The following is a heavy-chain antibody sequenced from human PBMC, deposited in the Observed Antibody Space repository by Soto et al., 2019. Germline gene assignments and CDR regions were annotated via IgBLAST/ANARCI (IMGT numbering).Heavy chain of an antibody. D-gene: IGHD2-2*01. V-gene: IGHV4-34*01. Sequence: PSETLSLTCAVYGGSFSGYYWSWIRQPPGKGLEWIGEINHSGSTNYNPSLKSRVTISVDTSKNQFSLKLSSVTAADTAVYYCARGVVVVPAASSAYYYGMDVWGQGTTVTVSS. CDR1: GGSFSGYY. CDR2: INHSGST. CDR3: ARGVVVVPAASSAYYYGMDV. J-gene: IGHJ6*02.